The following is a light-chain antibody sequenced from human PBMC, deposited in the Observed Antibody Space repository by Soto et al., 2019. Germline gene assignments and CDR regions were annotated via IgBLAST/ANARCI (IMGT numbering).Light chain of an antibody. CDR1: SSNIGTNT. J-gene: IGLJ2*01. CDR3: AAWDDSLIAVV. Sequence: QLVLTQPPSASGAPGQRVTISCSGSSSNIGTNTANWYQQLPGTAPKLLIYNNDQRPSGVPDRFSGSKSGTSASLAISGLQSEDEADYYCAAWDDSLIAVVFGGGTQLTVL. CDR2: NND. V-gene: IGLV1-44*01.